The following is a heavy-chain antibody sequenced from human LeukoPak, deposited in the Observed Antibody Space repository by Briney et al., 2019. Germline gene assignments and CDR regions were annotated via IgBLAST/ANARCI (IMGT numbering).Heavy chain of an antibody. D-gene: IGHD6-6*01. CDR1: GFLFSNYW. CDR3: ARGGNSSWDY. Sequence: GGSLRLSCAASGFLFSNYWMSWVRQAPGKGLEWVANIKPDGTEKYYVDSLKGRFTISRDNAKNSLYLQMNSLRVEDTAVYYCARGGNSSWDYWGQGTLVTVSS. J-gene: IGHJ4*02. V-gene: IGHV3-7*01. CDR2: IKPDGTEK.